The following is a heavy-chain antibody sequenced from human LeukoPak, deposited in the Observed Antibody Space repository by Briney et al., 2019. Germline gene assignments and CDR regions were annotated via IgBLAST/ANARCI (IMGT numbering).Heavy chain of an antibody. V-gene: IGHV1-69*05. CDR3: ARTDQNYFDY. CDR2: IIPIFGTA. J-gene: IGHJ4*02. CDR1: GGTFSSYA. Sequence: SVKVSCKASGGTFSSYAISWVRQAPGQGLEWMGRIIPIFGTANYAQKFQSRVTMTRDTSTSTVYMELSSLRSEDTAVYYCARTDQNYFDYWGQGTLVTVSS.